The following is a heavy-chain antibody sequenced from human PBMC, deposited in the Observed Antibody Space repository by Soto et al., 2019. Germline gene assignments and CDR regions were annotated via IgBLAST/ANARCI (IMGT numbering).Heavy chain of an antibody. CDR3: ARVSGEYSYGLAFDY. CDR1: GASVSSYY. Sequence: QVQLQESGPGLVKPSETLSLTCIVSGASVSSYYWNWIRQPAGKGLEWIGHISPSGSTNYSPSLKSRVTMSLDTSKNQFSLRLTSVTAADTAVYYCARVSGEYSYGLAFDYWGQGTLVTVSS. CDR2: ISPSGST. V-gene: IGHV4-4*07. D-gene: IGHD3-16*01. J-gene: IGHJ4*02.